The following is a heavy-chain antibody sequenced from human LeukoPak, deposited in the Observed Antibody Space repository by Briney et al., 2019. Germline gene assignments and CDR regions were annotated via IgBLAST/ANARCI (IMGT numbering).Heavy chain of an antibody. CDR3: ARDSDGYTPDAFDI. V-gene: IGHV3-21*01. Sequence: GGSLRLSCAASGFTFSSYSMNWVRQAPGKGLEWVASISSSSSYIYYADSVKGRLTISRDNAKNSMYLQMTSLRAEDTAVYYCARDSDGYTPDAFDIWGQGTMATVSS. CDR2: ISSSSSYI. D-gene: IGHD5-24*01. CDR1: GFTFSSYS. J-gene: IGHJ3*02.